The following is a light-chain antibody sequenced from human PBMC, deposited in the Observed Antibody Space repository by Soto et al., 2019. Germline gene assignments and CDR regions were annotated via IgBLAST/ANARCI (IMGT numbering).Light chain of an antibody. CDR1: SSDFGSYNL. Sequence: QSALTQPASVSGSPGQSIIISCTGTSSDFGSYNLVSWYQQHPGKAPKLMIYEVSKRPSGVSNRFSGSKSGNTASLTISGLQAEDEADYYCCSYAGSSTPLIFGTGTKVTVL. CDR3: CSYAGSSTPLI. J-gene: IGLJ1*01. CDR2: EVS. V-gene: IGLV2-23*02.